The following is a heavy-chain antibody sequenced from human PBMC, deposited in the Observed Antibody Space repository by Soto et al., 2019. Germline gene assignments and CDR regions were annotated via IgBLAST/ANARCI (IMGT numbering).Heavy chain of an antibody. V-gene: IGHV3-74*01. CDR1: GFTFSSYW. CDR2: INSDGSST. D-gene: IGHD2-15*01. J-gene: IGHJ6*03. Sequence: GGSLRLSCAASGFTFSSYWMHWVRQAPGKGLVWVSRINSDGSSTSYADSVKGRYTISRDNAKNTLYLQMNSLRAEDTAVYYCARSVYYYYMDVWGKGTTVTVS. CDR3: ARSVYYYYMDV.